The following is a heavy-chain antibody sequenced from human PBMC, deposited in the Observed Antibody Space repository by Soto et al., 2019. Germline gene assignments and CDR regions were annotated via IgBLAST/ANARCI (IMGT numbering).Heavy chain of an antibody. D-gene: IGHD2-2*01. J-gene: IGHJ5*02. Sequence: GESLKISCKGSGYSFTSYWISWVRQMPGKGLEWMGRIDPSDSYTNYSPSFQGHVTISADKSISTAYLQWSSLKASDTAMYYCASAIGGRSSCYCRYQPSGPGPLVTVS. CDR1: GYSFTSYW. CDR3: ASAIGGRSSCYCRYQP. CDR2: IDPSDSYT. V-gene: IGHV5-10-1*01.